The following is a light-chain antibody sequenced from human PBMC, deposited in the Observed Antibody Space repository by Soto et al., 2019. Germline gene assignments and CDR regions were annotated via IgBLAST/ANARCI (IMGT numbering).Light chain of an antibody. CDR1: QSISSTY. CDR3: QQYGTSAGT. Sequence: EIVLTQSPGTLSLSPGERATLSCRASQSISSTYLAWYQHKPGQAPRLLIYGASSRATGIPERFSGSGSGTDFTLTISRLEPGEFAVYYCQQYGTSAGTFGQGAKVEIK. CDR2: GAS. J-gene: IGKJ1*01. V-gene: IGKV3-20*01.